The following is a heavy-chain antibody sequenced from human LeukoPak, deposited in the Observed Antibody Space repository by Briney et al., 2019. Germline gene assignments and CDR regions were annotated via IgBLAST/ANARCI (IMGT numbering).Heavy chain of an antibody. V-gene: IGHV3-7*01. Sequence: GGSLRLSCAASGFSFSNYWMNWVRQAPGKGLEWVANIRQDGGQMNYVDSVKGRFTISRDNARNSLYLHMNSLGAEDTAVYYCARDRAMDDYWGQGTLVTVSS. D-gene: IGHD2-8*01. CDR2: IRQDGGQM. CDR1: GFSFSNYW. CDR3: ARDRAMDDY. J-gene: IGHJ4*02.